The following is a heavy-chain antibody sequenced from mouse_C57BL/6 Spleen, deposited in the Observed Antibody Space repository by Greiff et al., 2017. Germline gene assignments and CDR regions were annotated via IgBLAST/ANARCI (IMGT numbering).Heavy chain of an antibody. CDR3: ARGAYQAWDD. CDR2: IDPEDGET. V-gene: IGHV14-2*01. Sequence: EVQLQQSGAELVKPGASVKLSCTASGFNIKDYYMHWVKQRTEQGLEWIGRIDPEDGETKYARKFQGKATITADTSSNTAYLQLSSLTSEDTAVYYCARGAYQAWDDWSQGTTLTVSS. CDR1: GFNIKDYY. D-gene: IGHD3-2*02. J-gene: IGHJ2*01.